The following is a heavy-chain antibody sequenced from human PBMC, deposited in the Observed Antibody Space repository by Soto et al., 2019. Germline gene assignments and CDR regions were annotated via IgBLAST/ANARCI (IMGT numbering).Heavy chain of an antibody. CDR2: INPNSGGT. CDR3: ARDSAGYSGYDWDFDY. V-gene: IGHV1-2*04. D-gene: IGHD5-12*01. J-gene: IGHJ4*02. Sequence: ASVKVSCKASGYTFTGYYIHWVRQAPGQGPEWMGWINPNSGGTNYAQKFQGWVTMTRDTSISTAYMELSRLRSDDTAVYYCARDSAGYSGYDWDFDYWGQGTLVTVSS. CDR1: GYTFTGYY.